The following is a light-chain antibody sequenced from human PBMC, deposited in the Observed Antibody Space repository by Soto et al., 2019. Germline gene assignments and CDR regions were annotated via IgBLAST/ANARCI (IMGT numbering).Light chain of an antibody. V-gene: IGKV1-5*03. J-gene: IGKJ1*01. CDR1: QSISSW. CDR2: KAS. Sequence: IQLTQSPSSLSASVGDRVTITCRASQSISSWLAWYQQKPGKAPKLLIYKASSLDSGVPSRFSGSGSGTEFTLTISSLQPDDFATYYCQKYNSYSRKFGQGTKVDIK. CDR3: QKYNSYSRK.